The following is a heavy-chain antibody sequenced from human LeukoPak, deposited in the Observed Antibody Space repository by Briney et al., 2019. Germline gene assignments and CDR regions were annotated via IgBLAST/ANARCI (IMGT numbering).Heavy chain of an antibody. CDR2: IYYSGST. D-gene: IGHD3-10*01. Sequence: PSETLSLTCTVSGGSISSSSYYWGWIRQPPGKGLEWIGSIYYSGSTYYNPSLKSRVTISVDTSKNQFSLKLSSVTAADTAVYYCARHRRGEYYFDYWGQGTLVTVSS. V-gene: IGHV4-39*01. J-gene: IGHJ4*02. CDR3: ARHRRGEYYFDY. CDR1: GGSISSSSYY.